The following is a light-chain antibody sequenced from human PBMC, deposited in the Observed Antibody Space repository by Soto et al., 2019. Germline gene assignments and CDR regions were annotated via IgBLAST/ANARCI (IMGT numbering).Light chain of an antibody. J-gene: IGLJ3*02. CDR1: SSNIGAGYD. Sequence: QSVLTQPPSVSGAPGQRVTISCTGSSSNIGAGYDVHWYQQLPGTAPKLLIYGNSNRPSGVPDRFSGSKSGTSASLAITGLQAEDEADYYCQSYDSSLNGGVFGGGTKRTVL. V-gene: IGLV1-40*01. CDR3: QSYDSSLNGGV. CDR2: GNS.